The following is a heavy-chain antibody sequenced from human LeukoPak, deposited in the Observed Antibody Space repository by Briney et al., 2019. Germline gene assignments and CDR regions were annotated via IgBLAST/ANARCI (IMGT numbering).Heavy chain of an antibody. CDR2: INHSGST. D-gene: IGHD1-26*01. CDR3: ARDSGSYYYYFDY. CDR1: GGSFSDYY. J-gene: IGHJ4*02. Sequence: SETLSLTCAVYGGSFSDYYWSWIRQPPGKGLEWIGEINHSGSTNYNPSLKSRVTISVDTSKNQFSLKLSSVTAADTAVYYCARDSGSYYYYFDYWGQGTLVTVSS. V-gene: IGHV4-34*01.